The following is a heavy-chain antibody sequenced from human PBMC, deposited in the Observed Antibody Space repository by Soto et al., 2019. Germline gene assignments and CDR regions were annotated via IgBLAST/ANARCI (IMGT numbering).Heavy chain of an antibody. CDR1: GGSISSSSYY. Sequence: SETLSLTCTVSGGSISSSSYYWGWIRQPPGKGLEWIGSIYYSGSTYYNPSLKSRVTISVDTSKNQFSLKLSSVTAADTAVYYCARPSGYASYFDYWGQGTLVTVSS. J-gene: IGHJ4*02. CDR2: IYYSGST. CDR3: ARPSGYASYFDY. V-gene: IGHV4-39*01. D-gene: IGHD5-12*01.